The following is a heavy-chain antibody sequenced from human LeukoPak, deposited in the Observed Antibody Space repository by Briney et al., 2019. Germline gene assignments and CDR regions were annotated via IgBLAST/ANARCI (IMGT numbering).Heavy chain of an antibody. J-gene: IGHJ4*02. V-gene: IGHV3-23*01. Sequence: PGGSLRLSCAASGLTFSSHAMNWVRQAPGKGLEWVSTISGRSYNTYYADSVKGRFSISRGNSKNTLYLQMNSLRAEDTAVYYCAKGGYYDSNGYFRAFDYWGQGTLVIVSS. D-gene: IGHD3-22*01. CDR2: ISGRSYNT. CDR1: GLTFSSHA. CDR3: AKGGYYDSNGYFRAFDY.